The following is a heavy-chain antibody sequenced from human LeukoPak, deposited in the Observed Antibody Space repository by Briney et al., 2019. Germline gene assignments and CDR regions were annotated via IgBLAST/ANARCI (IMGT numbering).Heavy chain of an antibody. CDR3: ARASGAYCSSTSCYRANAFDI. Sequence: SETLSLTCTVSGGSISSYYWSWIRQPPGKGLEWIGYIYYSGSTNYNPSLKGRVTISVDTSKNQFSLKLSSVTAADTAVYYCARASGAYCSSTSCYRANAFDIWGQGTMVTVSS. CDR1: GGSISSYY. V-gene: IGHV4-59*01. J-gene: IGHJ3*02. CDR2: IYYSGST. D-gene: IGHD2-2*02.